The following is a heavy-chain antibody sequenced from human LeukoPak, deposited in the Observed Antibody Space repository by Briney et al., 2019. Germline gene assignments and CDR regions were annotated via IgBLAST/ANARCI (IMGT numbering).Heavy chain of an antibody. V-gene: IGHV3-30*02. J-gene: IGHJ4*02. CDR1: GFTFSSYG. D-gene: IGHD3-16*01. Sequence: GGSLILSCAASGFTFSSYGMHWVRQAPGKGLEWVAFIRYDGSNKYYADSVKGRFTISRDNSKNTLYLQMHSLRAEDTAVYYCAKDPPRGLPPWGQGTLVTVSS. CDR3: AKDPPRGLPP. CDR2: IRYDGSNK.